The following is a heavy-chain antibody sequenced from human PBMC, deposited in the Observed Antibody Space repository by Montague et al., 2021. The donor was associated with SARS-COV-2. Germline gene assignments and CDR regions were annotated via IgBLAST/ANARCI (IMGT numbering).Heavy chain of an antibody. D-gene: IGHD3-22*01. Sequence: CASSGDSVSSYSAAWNWIRQSPSIGLEWLGRTYYRSKWYNDYALXVKSRITINPDTSKNHFSLQLNSVTPEDTAIYYCARGVYYDGSGYYSFDYWGQGTLVTVSS. CDR1: GDSVSSYSAA. J-gene: IGHJ4*02. V-gene: IGHV6-1*01. CDR3: ARGVYYDGSGYYSFDY. CDR2: TYYRSKWYN.